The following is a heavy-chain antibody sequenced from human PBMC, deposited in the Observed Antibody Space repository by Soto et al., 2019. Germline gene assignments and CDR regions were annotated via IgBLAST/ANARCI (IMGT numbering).Heavy chain of an antibody. CDR2: FNHSGDT. D-gene: IGHD1-26*01. CDR1: GGSLSGYY. J-gene: IGHJ4*02. CDR3: ARHHVRGRTIAGAAEF. Sequence: QVQLQQRGAGLLKPSETLSLTCAVYGGSLSGYYWSWIRQPPGKALEWSGEFNHSGDTNYNPSLKSRVTISADTSKYEVFLNLSSVTAADTAMYYCARHHVRGRTIAGAAEFWGQGTLVTVSS. V-gene: IGHV4-34*01.